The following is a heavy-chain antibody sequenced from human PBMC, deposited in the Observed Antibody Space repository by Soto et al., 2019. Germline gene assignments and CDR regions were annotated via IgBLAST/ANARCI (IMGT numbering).Heavy chain of an antibody. CDR2: INPNRGGT. D-gene: IGHD2-15*01. V-gene: IGHV1-2*02. Sequence: ASVKVSCKASGCPFTGYYMHWVRRAPGQGLEWMGWINPNRGGTNYAQKFQGRVTMTRDTSISTAYMELSRLRSDDTAVYYCARDIVVVVAANPGSNWFEPWGQGTLVTVSS. CDR3: ARDIVVVVAANPGSNWFEP. CDR1: GCPFTGYY. J-gene: IGHJ5*02.